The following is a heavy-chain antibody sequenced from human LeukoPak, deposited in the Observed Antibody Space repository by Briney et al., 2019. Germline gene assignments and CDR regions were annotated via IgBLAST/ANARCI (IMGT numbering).Heavy chain of an antibody. D-gene: IGHD2-15*01. CDR2: IWYDGSNK. J-gene: IGHJ4*02. Sequence: PGGSLRLSCAASGFTFSSYGMHWVRQAPGKGLKWVAVIWYDGSNKYHADSVKGRFTISRDYSKNTLYLQMNSLRTEDTAVYYCARQDCSGGSCYLDYWGQGTLVTVSS. CDR1: GFTFSSYG. V-gene: IGHV3-33*01. CDR3: ARQDCSGGSCYLDY.